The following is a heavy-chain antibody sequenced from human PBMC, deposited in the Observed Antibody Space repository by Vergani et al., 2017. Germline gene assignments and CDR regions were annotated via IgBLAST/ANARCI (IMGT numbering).Heavy chain of an antibody. J-gene: IGHJ5*02. Sequence: QVQLQESGPGLVKPSETLSLTCTVSGYSIRSGYYWGWIRQPPGKGLEWIGSIYHSGSTYYNPSLKSRVTISVDTSKIQFSLKLSSVTAADTAVYYCARERVVVAAKGNNLFDPWGQGTLVTVSS. CDR2: IYHSGST. V-gene: IGHV4-38-2*02. D-gene: IGHD2-15*01. CDR1: GYSIRSGYY. CDR3: ARERVVVAAKGNNLFDP.